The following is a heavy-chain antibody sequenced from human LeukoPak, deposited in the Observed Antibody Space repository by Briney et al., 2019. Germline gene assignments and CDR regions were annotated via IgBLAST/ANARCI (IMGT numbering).Heavy chain of an antibody. CDR1: GFTFSRYG. D-gene: IGHD3-22*01. V-gene: IGHV3-33*01. CDR2: IWYDGSNK. CDR3: AREYYDSMGGEPLDY. Sequence: GGSLRLSCAASGFTFSRYGMHWVRQAPGKGLEWVAVIWYDGSNKYYADSVKGRFTISRDKSKNTLYLQMNSLRAEDTAVYYCAREYYDSMGGEPLDYWGQGTLVTVSS. J-gene: IGHJ4*02.